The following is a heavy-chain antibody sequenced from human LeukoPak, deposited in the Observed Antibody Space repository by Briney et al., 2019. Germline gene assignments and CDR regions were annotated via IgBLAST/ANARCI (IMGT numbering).Heavy chain of an antibody. CDR2: INHSGST. CDR1: GGSFSGYY. J-gene: IGHJ4*02. D-gene: IGHD3-22*01. CDR3: ASTDYDSSGFDY. V-gene: IGHV4-34*01. Sequence: SETLSLTCAVYGGSFSGYYWSWIRQPPGKGLEWIGEINHSGSTNYNPSLKSRVTISVDTSKNQFSLKLSSVTAADTAVYYCASTDYDSSGFDYWGQGTLVTVSS.